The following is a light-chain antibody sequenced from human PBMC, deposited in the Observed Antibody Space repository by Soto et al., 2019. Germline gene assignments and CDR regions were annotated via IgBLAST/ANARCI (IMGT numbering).Light chain of an antibody. CDR1: SSDVGSYNNL. V-gene: IGLV2-23*02. CDR3: CSYTHGKTF. Sequence: QSALTQPTSMSGSPGQSITISCTGTSSDVGSYNNLVSWYQQHPGKAPKAMIYEVNKRPSGVSNRFSGSKSGNTASLTISGVQAEDEADYYCCSYTHGKTFFGSGTQLTVL. CDR2: EVN. J-gene: IGLJ1*01.